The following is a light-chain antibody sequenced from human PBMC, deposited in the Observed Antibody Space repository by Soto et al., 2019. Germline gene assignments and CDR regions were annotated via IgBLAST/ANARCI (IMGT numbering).Light chain of an antibody. V-gene: IGKV3-15*01. CDR3: QQYNKWPPLT. Sequence: EIVMTQSPATLSVCPGERATVSCRASQSVSRNLAWYQQKPGQAPRLLIYGASSRATGIPVRFSGSGSGTEFTLTISSLQSEDFAVYYCQQYNKWPPLTFGGGTKVDIK. CDR2: GAS. J-gene: IGKJ4*01. CDR1: QSVSRN.